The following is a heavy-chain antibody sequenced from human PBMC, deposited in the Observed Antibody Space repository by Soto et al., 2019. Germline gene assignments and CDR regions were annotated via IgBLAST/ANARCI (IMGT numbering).Heavy chain of an antibody. Sequence: SVKVSCKASGGTFSSYAISWVRQAPGQGLEWMGGIIPIFGTANYAQKFQGRVTITADESTSTAYMELSSLRSEDTAVYYCARPLGYCSSTRCYYGKDVWGQGTTVTVSS. D-gene: IGHD2-2*01. CDR2: IIPIFGTA. CDR3: ARPLGYCSSTRCYYGKDV. V-gene: IGHV1-69*13. CDR1: GGTFSSYA. J-gene: IGHJ6*02.